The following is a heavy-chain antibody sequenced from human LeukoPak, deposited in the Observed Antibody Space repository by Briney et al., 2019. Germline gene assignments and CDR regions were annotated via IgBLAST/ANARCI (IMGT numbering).Heavy chain of an antibody. J-gene: IGHJ5*02. CDR1: GFTVSSNY. CDR3: ARETYYYDSSGYYGPNWFDP. Sequence: GGSLRLSCAASGFTVSSNYMSWVRQAPGKGLEWVSVIYSGGSTYYADSVKGRFTISRDNSKNMLYLQMNSLRAEDTAVYYCARETYYYDSSGYYGPNWFDPWGQGTLVTVSS. V-gene: IGHV3-53*01. CDR2: IYSGGST. D-gene: IGHD3-22*01.